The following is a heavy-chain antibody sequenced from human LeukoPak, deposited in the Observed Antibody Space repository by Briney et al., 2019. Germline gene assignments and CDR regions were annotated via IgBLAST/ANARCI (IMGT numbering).Heavy chain of an antibody. J-gene: IGHJ5*02. Sequence: ASVKVSCKASGYTFTGYYMHWVRQAPGQGLEWMGWINPNSGGTNYAQKFQGWVTMTRDTSISTAYMELKSLRSDDTAVYYCARRFKQDVLGTTMGWFDPWGQGTLITVSS. CDR2: INPNSGGT. D-gene: IGHD1-26*01. CDR3: ARRFKQDVLGTTMGWFDP. V-gene: IGHV1-2*04. CDR1: GYTFTGYY.